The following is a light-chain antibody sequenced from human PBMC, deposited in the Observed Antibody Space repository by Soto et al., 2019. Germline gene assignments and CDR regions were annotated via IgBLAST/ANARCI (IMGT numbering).Light chain of an antibody. J-gene: IGKJ3*01. CDR2: GAF. V-gene: IGKV3-20*01. Sequence: EIVLTQSPGTLSLSPGERATLSCRASQSVSNSYLAWYQQQPGQAPRLLIYGAFRRATGIPDRFSGSGSGTDFTLTISRLEPEDFAVYYCQQYGSSRFTFGPGTKVDI. CDR3: QQYGSSRFT. CDR1: QSVSNSY.